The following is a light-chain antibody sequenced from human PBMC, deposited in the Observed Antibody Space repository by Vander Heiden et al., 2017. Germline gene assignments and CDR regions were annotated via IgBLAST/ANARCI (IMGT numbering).Light chain of an antibody. CDR2: EVS. V-gene: IGLV2-14*01. Sequence: SPLTQPASVSGSPGPSITVPSTGTSSDIGTYSYVSWFQHHPGKAPKLMIYEVSHRPSGVSNRFSGSKSGYTASLTISGLQVEDEADYYCSSYTDSSTFVFGLGTKVTVL. CDR3: SSYTDSSTFV. CDR1: SSDIGTYSY. J-gene: IGLJ1*01.